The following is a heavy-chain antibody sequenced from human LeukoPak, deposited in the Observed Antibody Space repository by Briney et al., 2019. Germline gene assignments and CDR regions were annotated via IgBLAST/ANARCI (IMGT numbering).Heavy chain of an antibody. V-gene: IGHV4-39*01. D-gene: IGHD2-21*02. CDR3: ARQRRIVVVTAIRWFDP. CDR1: GGSISSSSYY. Sequence: SETLSLTCTVSGGSISSSSYYWGWIRQPPGKGLEWIGSIYYSGSTYYNPSLKSRVTISVDASKNQFSLKLSSVTAADTAVYYCARQRRIVVVTAIRWFDPWGQGTLVTVSS. J-gene: IGHJ5*02. CDR2: IYYSGST.